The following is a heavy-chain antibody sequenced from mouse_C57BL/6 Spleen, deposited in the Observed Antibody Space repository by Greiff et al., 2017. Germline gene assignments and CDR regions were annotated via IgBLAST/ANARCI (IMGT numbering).Heavy chain of an antibody. D-gene: IGHD2-4*01. Sequence: QVQLQQSGTELVKPGASVKLSCKASGYTFTSYWMHWVKQRPGQGLEWIGNINPSNGDTNYNEKFKSKATLTVDKSSSTAYMQLSSLTSEDSAVYYCARDYEYLAWFAYWGQGTLVTVSA. CDR3: ARDYEYLAWFAY. V-gene: IGHV1-53*01. J-gene: IGHJ3*01. CDR2: INPSNGDT. CDR1: GYTFTSYW.